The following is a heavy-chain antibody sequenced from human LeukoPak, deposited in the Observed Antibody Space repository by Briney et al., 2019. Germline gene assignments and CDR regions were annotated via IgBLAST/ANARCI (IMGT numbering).Heavy chain of an antibody. J-gene: IGHJ4*02. CDR2: IYYTGSI. Sequence: SQTLSLTCTVSGCSISSGGYYWSWIRQHPGKGLDWIGYIYYTGSIYYNPTLKSRVTISVDTSKNQFSLKMSSVTAADTGVYYCARVGFYYDSSGYYPYYFDYWGQGTMVTVSS. CDR1: GCSISSGGYY. D-gene: IGHD3-22*01. CDR3: ARVGFYYDSSGYYPYYFDY. V-gene: IGHV4-31*03.